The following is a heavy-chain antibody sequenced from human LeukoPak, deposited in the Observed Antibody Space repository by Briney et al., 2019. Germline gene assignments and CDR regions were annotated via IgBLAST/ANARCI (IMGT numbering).Heavy chain of an antibody. D-gene: IGHD3-22*01. V-gene: IGHV3-20*04. CDR1: GFTFSNAW. Sequence: PGGSLRLSCAASGFTFSNAWMSWVRQAPGKGLEWVSGINWNADSTGYADSVKGRFTISRDNAKNSLYLQMNSLRAEDTALYYCARGGYYDNSGASDYWGQGTLVTVSS. J-gene: IGHJ4*02. CDR2: INWNADST. CDR3: ARGGYYDNSGASDY.